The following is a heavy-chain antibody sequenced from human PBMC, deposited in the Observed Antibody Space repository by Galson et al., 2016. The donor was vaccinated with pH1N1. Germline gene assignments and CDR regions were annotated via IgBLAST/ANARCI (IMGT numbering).Heavy chain of an antibody. CDR2: TYYRSKRYN. J-gene: IGHJ3*02. V-gene: IGHV6-1*01. CDR1: GDSVSSNSAT. Sequence: CAISGDSVSSNSATWNWIRQSPSRGLEWLGRTYYRSKRYNDYAESVKSRIIISPDTSKNQLSLQLNSVTPADTAVYYCARGVIDYDFWSGYQDHAAFDIWGQGTMVIVSS. D-gene: IGHD3-3*01. CDR3: ARGVIDYDFWSGYQDHAAFDI.